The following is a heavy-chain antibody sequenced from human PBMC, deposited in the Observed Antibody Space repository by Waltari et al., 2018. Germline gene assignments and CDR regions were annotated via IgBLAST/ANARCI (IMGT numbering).Heavy chain of an antibody. V-gene: IGHV1-69*13. D-gene: IGHD6-19*01. Sequence: QVQLVQSGAEVKKPGSSVKVSCKASGGTFSSYAISWVRQAPGQGLEWMGGIIPCFGTANYAQKFQVRVTITADESTSTAYMELSSLRSEDTAVYYCASSGIYSSGWYAAFDIWGQGTMVTVSS. CDR1: GGTFSSYA. J-gene: IGHJ3*02. CDR3: ASSGIYSSGWYAAFDI. CDR2: IIPCFGTA.